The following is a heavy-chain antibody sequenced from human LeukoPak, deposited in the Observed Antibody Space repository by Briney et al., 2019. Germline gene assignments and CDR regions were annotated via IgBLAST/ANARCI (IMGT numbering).Heavy chain of an antibody. CDR2: FDPEDGET. Sequence: ASVKVSCKVSGYTLTELSMHWVRQAPGEGLEWMGGFDPEDGETIYAQKFQGRVTMTEDTSTDTAYMELSSLRSEDTAVYYCATSDRYSGSYYPWGQGTLVTVSS. V-gene: IGHV1-24*01. CDR1: GYTLTELS. D-gene: IGHD1-26*01. J-gene: IGHJ5*02. CDR3: ATSDRYSGSYYP.